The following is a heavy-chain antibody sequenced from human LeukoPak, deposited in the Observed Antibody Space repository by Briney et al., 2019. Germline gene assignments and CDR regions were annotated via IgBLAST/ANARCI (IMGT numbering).Heavy chain of an antibody. CDR2: ISSSGSTI. CDR3: ARDASSSGSHFDY. J-gene: IGHJ4*02. D-gene: IGHD3-22*01. Sequence: GGSLRLSCAASGFTFSDYYMSWIRQAPGKGLEWVSYISSSGSTIYYADSVKGRFTISRDKAKNSLYLQMNSLRADDTAVYYCARDASSSGSHFDYWGQGTLVTVSS. CDR1: GFTFSDYY. V-gene: IGHV3-11*04.